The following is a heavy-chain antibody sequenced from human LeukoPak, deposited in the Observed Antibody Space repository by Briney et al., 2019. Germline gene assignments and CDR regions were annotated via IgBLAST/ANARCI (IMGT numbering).Heavy chain of an antibody. Sequence: PSETLSLTCNVSGASIFNYYWSWSRQAPGKGLEWIGYVHHSGRTNSNPSLGSRVTISVVTSKSQFSLRLNSVTAADTSVYYCARLWSGLRPPDYWGQGTLVTVSS. CDR3: ARLWSGLRPPDY. V-gene: IGHV4-59*08. CDR1: GASIFNYY. J-gene: IGHJ4*02. CDR2: VHHSGRT. D-gene: IGHD3-3*01.